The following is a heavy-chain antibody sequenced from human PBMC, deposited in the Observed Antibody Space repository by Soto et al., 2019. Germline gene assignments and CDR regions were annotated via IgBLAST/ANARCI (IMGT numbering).Heavy chain of an antibody. V-gene: IGHV3-30*04. CDR3: ARDRQKALVVVAATGGFDY. J-gene: IGHJ4*02. CDR1: GFTFSSYS. CDR2: ISFAGNNK. Sequence: QVQLVESGGGVVQPGRSLRLSCAVSGFTFSSYSMHWVRQDPDMGLEWVAFISFAGNNKYYADSVKGRFTISRHNSNNMLYLEMNSLRPDDTAVYYCARDRQKALVVVAATGGFDYWGQGTPVTVSS. D-gene: IGHD2-15*01.